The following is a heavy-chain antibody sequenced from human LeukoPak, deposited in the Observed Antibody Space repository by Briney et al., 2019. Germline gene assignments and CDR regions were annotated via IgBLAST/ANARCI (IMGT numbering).Heavy chain of an antibody. CDR1: GGSISSGGYY. J-gene: IGHJ4*02. Sequence: SQTLSLTCTVSGGSISSGGYYWGWIRQHPGKGLEWIGYIYYSGSTYYNPSLKSRVTISVDTSKNQFSLKLSSVTAADTAVYYCARATLDIVVVPVLWGQGTLVTVSS. CDR3: ARATLDIVVVPVL. CDR2: IYYSGST. D-gene: IGHD2-2*03. V-gene: IGHV4-31*03.